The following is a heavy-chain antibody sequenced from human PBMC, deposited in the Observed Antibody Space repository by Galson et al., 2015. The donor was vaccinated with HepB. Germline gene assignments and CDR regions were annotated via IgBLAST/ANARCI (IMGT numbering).Heavy chain of an antibody. CDR3: ARDLDCVGGKWLARRTPDAFDI. CDR2: INPSGGST. Sequence: SVKVSCKASGYTFTSYYMHWVRQAPGQGLEWMGIINPSGGSTSYAQKFQGRVTMTRDTSTSTVYMELSSLRSEDTAVYYCARDLDCVGGKWLARRTPDAFDIWGQGTMVTVSS. CDR1: GYTFTSYY. V-gene: IGHV1-46*01. J-gene: IGHJ3*02. D-gene: IGHD6-19*01.